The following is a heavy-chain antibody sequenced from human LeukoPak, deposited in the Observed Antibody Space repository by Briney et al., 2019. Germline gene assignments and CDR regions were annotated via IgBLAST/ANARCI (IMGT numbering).Heavy chain of an antibody. D-gene: IGHD4-11*01. CDR3: ARGYSKVPAY. J-gene: IGHJ4*02. Sequence: PSETLSLTCAVYGGSFSGYYWSGIRQPPGKGLEWIGEINHSGSTNYNPSRKSRVTISVDTSKNQFSLKLSSVTAADTAVYYCARGYSKVPAYWGQGTLVTVSS. CDR1: GGSFSGYY. V-gene: IGHV4-34*01. CDR2: INHSGST.